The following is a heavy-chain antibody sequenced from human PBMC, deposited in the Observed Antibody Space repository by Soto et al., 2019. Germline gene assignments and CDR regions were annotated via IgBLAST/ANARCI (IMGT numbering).Heavy chain of an antibody. J-gene: IGHJ6*02. CDR3: ASGLMHCSGGSCYSFGYYGMDV. V-gene: IGHV3-33*08. D-gene: IGHD2-15*01. CDR1: GVTFSSYA. CDR2: IWYDGSNK. Sequence: GGSLRLSCAASGVTFSSYAMSWVRQAPGKGLEWVSVIWYDGSNKYYADSVKGRFTISRDNSKNTLYLQMNSLRAEDTAVYYCASGLMHCSGGSCYSFGYYGMDVWGQGTTVTVSS.